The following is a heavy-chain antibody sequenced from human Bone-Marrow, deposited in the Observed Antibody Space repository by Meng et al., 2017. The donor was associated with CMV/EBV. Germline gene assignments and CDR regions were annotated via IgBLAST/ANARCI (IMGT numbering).Heavy chain of an antibody. D-gene: IGHD6-13*01. CDR1: GFTFSSYA. J-gene: IGHJ1*01. CDR2: IYSGGSST. CDR3: ATDLGYSSSWAQYFQH. V-gene: IGHV3-23*03. Sequence: GESLKISCAASGFTFSSYAMSWVRQAPGKGLEWVSVIYSGGSSTYYADSVKGRFTISRDNSKNTLYLQMNSLRAEDTAVYYCATDLGYSSSWAQYFQHWGQGTLVTVSS.